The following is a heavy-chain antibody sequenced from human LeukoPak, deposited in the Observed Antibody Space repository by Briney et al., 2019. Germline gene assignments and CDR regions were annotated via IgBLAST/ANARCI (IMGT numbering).Heavy chain of an antibody. J-gene: IGHJ4*02. CDR3: AKDLRAGWSDYFDY. V-gene: IGHV3-23*01. CDR1: GFTFSDYY. D-gene: IGHD6-19*01. Sequence: GGSLRLSCAASGFTFSDYYMNWIRQAPVKGLEWVSAISGSGGRTYYADSVKGRFTISRDNSKNTLYLQMNSLRAEDTAVYYCAKDLRAGWSDYFDYWGQGTLVTVSS. CDR2: ISGSGGRT.